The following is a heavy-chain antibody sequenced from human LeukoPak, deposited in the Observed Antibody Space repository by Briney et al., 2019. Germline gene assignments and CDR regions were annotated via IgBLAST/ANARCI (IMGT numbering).Heavy chain of an antibody. D-gene: IGHD1-7*01. CDR2: IKPDNGGT. CDR3: ARGKGSGTFLNVFAY. V-gene: IGHV1-2*02. Sequence: ASVKVSCKASGYTFTADYMHWVRQAPGQGLEWMGWIKPDNGGTDYAQKFQGRVTMTRDTSISTAYMELSGLRSDDTAVYCCARGKGSGTFLNVFAYWGQGTLVTVSS. J-gene: IGHJ4*02. CDR1: GYTFTADY.